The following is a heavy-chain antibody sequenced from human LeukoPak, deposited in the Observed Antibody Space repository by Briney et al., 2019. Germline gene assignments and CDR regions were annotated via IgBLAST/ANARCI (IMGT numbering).Heavy chain of an antibody. D-gene: IGHD5-24*01. V-gene: IGHV3-74*01. Sequence: GGSLRLSCAASGVTFSSYWMRGVRQAPGKGLVWVSRINSDGSSTSYADSVKGRFTISRDNAKNTLYLQMNSLRAEDTAVYYCARDPKLYYYYYGMDVWGQGTTVTVSS. CDR2: INSDGSST. J-gene: IGHJ6*02. CDR3: ARDPKLYYYYYGMDV. CDR1: GVTFSSYW.